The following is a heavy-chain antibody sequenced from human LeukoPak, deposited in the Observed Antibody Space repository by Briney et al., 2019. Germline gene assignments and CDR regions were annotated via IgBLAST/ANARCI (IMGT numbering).Heavy chain of an antibody. V-gene: IGHV1-2*02. Sequence: ASVKVSCKASGYTFTGYYMHWVRQAPGQGLEWMGWINPNSGGTNYAQKFQGRVTMTRDMSISTAYMELSRLRSDDTAVYYCARVVVTAPRYDLDYWGQGTLVTVSS. CDR1: GYTFTGYY. CDR2: INPNSGGT. CDR3: ARVVVTAPRYDLDY. D-gene: IGHD2-21*02. J-gene: IGHJ4*02.